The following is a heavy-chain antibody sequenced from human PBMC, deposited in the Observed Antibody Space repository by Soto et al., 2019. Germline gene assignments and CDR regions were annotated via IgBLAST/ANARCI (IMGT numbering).Heavy chain of an antibody. CDR1: GFTFSSYA. V-gene: IGHV3-30-3*01. J-gene: IGHJ5*02. CDR3: ARDKARVSGSYYIGRSGLDP. Sequence: GGSLRLSCAASGFTFSSYAMHWVRQAPGKGLEWVAVISYDGSNKYYADSVKGRFTISRDNSKNTLYLQMNSLRAEDTAVYYCARDKARVSGSYYIGRSGLDPWGQGTLVTVSS. CDR2: ISYDGSNK. D-gene: IGHD3-10*01.